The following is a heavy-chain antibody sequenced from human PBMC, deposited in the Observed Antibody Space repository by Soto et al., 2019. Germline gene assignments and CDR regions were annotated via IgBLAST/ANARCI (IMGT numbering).Heavy chain of an antibody. V-gene: IGHV3-49*04. J-gene: IGHJ4*02. CDR3: TRAGCGCDCYPPRFLDY. CDR1: GFAFGDYA. CDR2: IRSKVFGGTP. Sequence: GGSLRLSCTASGFAFGDYAMSWVRQAPGKGLEWVGFIRSKVFGGTPEYAASVKGRFTISRDDSKSIAYLQMNSLKTEDTAVYYCTRAGCGCDCYPPRFLDYWGQGSLVTVSS. D-gene: IGHD2-21*02.